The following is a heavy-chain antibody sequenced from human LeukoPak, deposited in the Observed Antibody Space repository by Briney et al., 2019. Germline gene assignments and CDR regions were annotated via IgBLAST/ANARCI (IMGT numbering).Heavy chain of an antibody. J-gene: IGHJ4*02. Sequence: GGSLRLSCAASGFTFSTYAMSSVRQAPGKGLEWVSAISGSGGSTHYVDSVKGRFTISRDNSKNTLYLQINSLRADDTAVYYCAKLDTFGFYFVYWGQGTLVTVSS. CDR2: ISGSGGST. V-gene: IGHV3-23*01. CDR3: AKLDTFGFYFVY. CDR1: GFTFSTYA. D-gene: IGHD3-16*01.